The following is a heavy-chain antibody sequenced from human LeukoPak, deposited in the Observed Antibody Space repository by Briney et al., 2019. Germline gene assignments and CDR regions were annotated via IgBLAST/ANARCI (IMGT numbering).Heavy chain of an antibody. CDR1: GGSISSGGYY. Sequence: PSETLSLTCTVSGGSISSGGYYWSWIRQPPGKGLEWIGYIYHSGSTYYNPSLKSRVTISVDTSKNQFSLKLGSVTAADTAVYYCAREGYYYDSSGYGWFDPWGQGTQVTVSS. D-gene: IGHD3-22*01. V-gene: IGHV4-30-2*01. CDR2: IYHSGST. CDR3: AREGYYYDSSGYGWFDP. J-gene: IGHJ5*02.